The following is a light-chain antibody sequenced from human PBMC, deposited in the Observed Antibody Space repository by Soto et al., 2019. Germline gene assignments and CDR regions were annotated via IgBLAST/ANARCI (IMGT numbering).Light chain of an antibody. V-gene: IGLV2-14*03. CDR2: DVS. Sequence: QSALTQPASVSGSPGQSITISCTGTSSDVGGYNYVSWYQHHPGKAPKLMIYDVSNRPPGVSNRFSGSKSGNTASLTISGLQPEDVADYYCSSYTTSNTRQIVFGTGTKLTVL. CDR1: SSDVGGYNY. J-gene: IGLJ1*01. CDR3: SSYTTSNTRQIV.